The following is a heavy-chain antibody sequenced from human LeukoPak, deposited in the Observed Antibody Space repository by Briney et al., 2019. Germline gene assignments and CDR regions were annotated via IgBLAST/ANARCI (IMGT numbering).Heavy chain of an antibody. J-gene: IGHJ3*02. Sequence: SETLSLTCTVSGGSISSYYWSWIRQPPGKGLEWIGYTYYSGSTNYNPSLKSRVTISVDTSKNQFSLKLSSVTAADTAVYYCARGSLIMYAFDIWGQGTMVTVSS. CDR1: GGSISSYY. CDR2: TYYSGST. CDR3: ARGSLIMYAFDI. V-gene: IGHV4-59*01. D-gene: IGHD3-10*01.